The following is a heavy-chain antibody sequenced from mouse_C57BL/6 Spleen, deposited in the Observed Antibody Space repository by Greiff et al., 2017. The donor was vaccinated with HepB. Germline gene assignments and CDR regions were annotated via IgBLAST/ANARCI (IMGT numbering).Heavy chain of an antibody. Sequence: QVQLQQSGAELVKPGASVKISCKASGYAFSSYWMNWVKQRPGKGLEWIGQIYPGDGDTNYNGKFKGKATLTADKSSSTAYMQLNSLTSEDSAVYFCATNYGSSKYFDVWGTGTTVTVSS. CDR1: GYAFSSYW. CDR2: IYPGDGDT. J-gene: IGHJ1*03. V-gene: IGHV1-80*01. D-gene: IGHD1-1*01. CDR3: ATNYGSSKYFDV.